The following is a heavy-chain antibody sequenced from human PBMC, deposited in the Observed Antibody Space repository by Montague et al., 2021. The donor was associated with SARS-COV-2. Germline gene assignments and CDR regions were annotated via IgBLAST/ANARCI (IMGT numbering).Heavy chain of an antibody. CDR2: IFTSGST. CDR1: GDSISGGPYY. D-gene: IGHD2-2*01. V-gene: IGHV4-61*02. CDR3: TSEVSAALRPWFDP. J-gene: IGHJ5*02. Sequence: TLSLTCTVSGDSISGGPYYWTWIRQPAGKGLEWIGRIFTSGSTLYNPSLSSRVTISVDTSKNQFSLTLSSVTAADTAIYYCTSEVSAALRPWFDPWGQGTLVTVSS.